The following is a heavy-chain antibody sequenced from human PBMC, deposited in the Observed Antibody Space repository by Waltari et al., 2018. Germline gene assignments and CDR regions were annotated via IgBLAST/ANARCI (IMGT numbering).Heavy chain of an antibody. CDR1: GGSFSGYY. D-gene: IGHD6-13*01. J-gene: IGHJ4*02. Sequence: QVQLQQWGAGLLKPSETLSLTCAVYGGSFSGYYWSWIRQPPGKGLEWIGEINHSGSTNYNPSLKSRVTISVDTSKNQFSLKLSSVTAADTAVYYCARGRRIAAARFDYWGQGTLVTVSS. CDR3: ARGRRIAAARFDY. CDR2: INHSGST. V-gene: IGHV4-34*01.